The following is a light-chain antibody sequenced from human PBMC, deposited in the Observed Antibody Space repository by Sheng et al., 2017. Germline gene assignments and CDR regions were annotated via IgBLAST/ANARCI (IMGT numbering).Light chain of an antibody. Sequence: DIQMTQSPSTLSASVGDRVTITCRASQSISSWLAWYQQKPGKVPKLLIYTASSLESGVPSRFSGSGSGTEFTLTISSLQPDDFATYYCQQYNTYSKTFGQGTKV. CDR1: QSISSW. CDR2: TAS. CDR3: QQYNTYSKT. J-gene: IGKJ1*01. V-gene: IGKV1-5*03.